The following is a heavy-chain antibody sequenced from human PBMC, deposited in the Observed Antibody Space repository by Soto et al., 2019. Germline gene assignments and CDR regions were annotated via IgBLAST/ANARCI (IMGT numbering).Heavy chain of an antibody. V-gene: IGHV4-59*08. Sequence: PSETLSLTCTVSGGSISSYYWSWIRQPPGKGLEWIGYIYYSGSTNYNPSLKSRVTISVDTSKNQFSLKLSSVTAADTAVYYCARHRHRPSGFWSGPSTFDPWGQGTLVTVSS. J-gene: IGHJ5*02. D-gene: IGHD3-3*01. CDR2: IYYSGST. CDR3: ARHRHRPSGFWSGPSTFDP. CDR1: GGSISSYY.